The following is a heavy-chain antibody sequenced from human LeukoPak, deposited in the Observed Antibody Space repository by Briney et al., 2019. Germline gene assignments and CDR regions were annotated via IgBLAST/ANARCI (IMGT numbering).Heavy chain of an antibody. V-gene: IGHV1-8*01. J-gene: IGHJ6*02. CDR2: MKPTSGTQ. CDR3: ASPTKQDTVADQYSGSIRHYYGMDV. CDR1: RYTLCSYN. Sequence: APVRVSREASRYTLCSYNINCVRHAPRHGLECRGWMKPTSGTQGSAQKFQGRLTMTRNTSITQAYMKRSSLSSEDTAVYYCASPTKQDTVADQYSGSIRHYYGMDVWGQGNTVTVSS. D-gene: IGHD5-12*01.